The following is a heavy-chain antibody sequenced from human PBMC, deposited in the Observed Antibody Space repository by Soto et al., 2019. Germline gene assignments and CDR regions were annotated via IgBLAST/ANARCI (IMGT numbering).Heavy chain of an antibody. CDR2: ISSSSGYI. D-gene: IGHD1-20*01. Sequence: EVQLVESGGGLVKPGGSLRLSCAASGFTFSSYSMNWVRQAPGKGLEWVSSISSSSGYIYYADSVKGRFTISRDNAKNSLYLQMNSLRAEDTAVYYCASTLLKYNWNDKTRGAFDIWGQGTMVTVSS. V-gene: IGHV3-21*01. CDR3: ASTLLKYNWNDKTRGAFDI. J-gene: IGHJ3*02. CDR1: GFTFSSYS.